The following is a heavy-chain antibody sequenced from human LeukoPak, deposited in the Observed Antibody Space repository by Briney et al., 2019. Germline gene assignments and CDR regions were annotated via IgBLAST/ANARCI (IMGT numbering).Heavy chain of an antibody. J-gene: IGHJ6*03. CDR2: ISGSGGST. Sequence: GGSLRLSCAASGFTFSSYAMSWVRQAPGKGLEWVSAISGSGGSTYYADSVKGRFTISRDNSKNTLYLQMNSLRAEDTAVYYCARVSGRDRYCSSTSCRRYYYYYMDVWGKGTTVTVSS. CDR1: GFTFSSYA. V-gene: IGHV3-23*01. CDR3: ARVSGRDRYCSSTSCRRYYYYYMDV. D-gene: IGHD2-2*01.